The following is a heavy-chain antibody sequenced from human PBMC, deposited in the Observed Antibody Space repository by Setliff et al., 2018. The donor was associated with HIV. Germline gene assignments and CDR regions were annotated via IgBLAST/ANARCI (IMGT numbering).Heavy chain of an antibody. J-gene: IGHJ4*02. V-gene: IGHV3-30*02. CDR1: GFTFSDYG. CDR3: AKDKSYHDYIWGSSVLAY. Sequence: GGSLRLSCAASGFTFSDYGIHWVRQAPGKGLEWVAFMRYDGSNKDYADSVKGRFTISRDNSKNTLFLQMSSLRPEDTAIYYCAKDKSYHDYIWGSSVLAYWGQGTLVTVS. D-gene: IGHD3-16*01. CDR2: MRYDGSNK.